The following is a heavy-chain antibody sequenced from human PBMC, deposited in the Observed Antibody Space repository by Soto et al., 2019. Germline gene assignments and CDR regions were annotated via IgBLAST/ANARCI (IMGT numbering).Heavy chain of an antibody. J-gene: IGHJ4*02. V-gene: IGHV1-18*01. CDR3: AKGRYWDY. Sequence: QVHLVQSGAEVKKPGASVKVSCKGSGYAFTTYGITWGRHAPGQGLEWMGWISAHNGNTKYAQKLQGRVTVTGDKSKSTAYMELRILISDDTSVYYCAKGRYWDYWGQGALVPFSS. CDR1: GYAFTTYG. CDR2: ISAHNGNT. D-gene: IGHD2-8*02.